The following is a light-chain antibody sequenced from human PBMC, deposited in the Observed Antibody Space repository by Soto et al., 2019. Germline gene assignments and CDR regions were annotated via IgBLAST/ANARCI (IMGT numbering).Light chain of an antibody. CDR2: KAS. V-gene: IGKV1-5*03. J-gene: IGKJ1*01. CDR1: QSISSW. Sequence: DIQMTQSPSTLSASVGDRVTITCRASQSISSWLAWYQQKPGKAPKLLIYKASSLERGVPSRFSGSGSGTAFTLTISSLQSDDIATYYSQHYNSYSHTFGQGTKVDIK. CDR3: QHYNSYSHT.